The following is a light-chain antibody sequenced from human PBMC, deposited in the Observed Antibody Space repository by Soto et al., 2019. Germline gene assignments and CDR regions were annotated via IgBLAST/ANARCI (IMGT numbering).Light chain of an antibody. V-gene: IGLV2-14*01. Sequence: QSVLTQPASVSGSPGQSITISCTGASSDVGLYDFVSWYQQHPGKAPKLLIYEVTYRPSGVSSRFSGSKSGNTASLTISGLQAEDEADYYCNSYTRFSTYVFGTGTKVTGL. CDR3: NSYTRFSTYV. CDR2: EVT. J-gene: IGLJ1*01. CDR1: SSDVGLYDF.